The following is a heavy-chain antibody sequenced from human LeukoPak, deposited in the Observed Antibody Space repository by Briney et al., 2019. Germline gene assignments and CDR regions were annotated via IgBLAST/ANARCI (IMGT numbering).Heavy chain of an antibody. J-gene: IGHJ4*02. V-gene: IGHV4-38-2*02. Sequence: SETLSLTCTVSGYSISSGYYWGWIRQPPGKGLEWIGSIYHSGSTYYNPSLKSRVTISVDTSKNQFSLKLSSVTAADTAVYYCASLGGDLDYWGQGTLVTVSS. CDR1: GYSISSGYY. CDR2: IYHSGST. CDR3: ASLGGDLDY. D-gene: IGHD4-17*01.